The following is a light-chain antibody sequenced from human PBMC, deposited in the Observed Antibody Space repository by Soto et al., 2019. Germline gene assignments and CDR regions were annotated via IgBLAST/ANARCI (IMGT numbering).Light chain of an antibody. CDR3: LQDYNFPLT. J-gene: IGKJ4*01. V-gene: IGKV1-6*01. Sequence: AIQMTQSPSSVSASLGDRVTITCRASQDIGNDLAWYQQRPGQAPKLLIYAASSLQSGLPSSFSDGVSGTDFTLNTNTLHSGDVATDYCLQDYNFPLTVGGGTKVEIK. CDR1: QDIGND. CDR2: AAS.